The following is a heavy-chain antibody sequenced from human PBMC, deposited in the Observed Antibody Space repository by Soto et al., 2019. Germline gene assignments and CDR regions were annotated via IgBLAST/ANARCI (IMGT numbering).Heavy chain of an antibody. V-gene: IGHV3-30-3*01. J-gene: IGHJ5*02. CDR2: ISYDGSNK. Sequence: QPGGSLRLSCAASGFTFSGYAMPWVRQAPGQGLEWVAFISYDGSNKFYADSVKGRFTISRDNSKNALFLQMNSLRAGDTAVYYCARDLSSNWFDPWGQGNMVTVSS. CDR3: ARDLSSNWFDP. CDR1: GFTFSGYA.